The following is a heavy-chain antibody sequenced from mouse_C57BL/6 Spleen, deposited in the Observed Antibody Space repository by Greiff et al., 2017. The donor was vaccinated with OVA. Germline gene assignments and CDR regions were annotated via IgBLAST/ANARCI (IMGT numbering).Heavy chain of an antibody. J-gene: IGHJ3*01. Sequence: VQLQQPGAELVRPGSSVKLSCKASGYTFTSYWMDWVKQRPGQGLEWIGNIYPSDSETHYNQKFKDKATLTVDKSSSTAYMQLSSLTSEDSAVYYCARSRDSSGFAYWGQGTLVTVSA. CDR1: GYTFTSYW. CDR3: ARSRDSSGFAY. D-gene: IGHD3-2*02. V-gene: IGHV1-61*01. CDR2: IYPSDSET.